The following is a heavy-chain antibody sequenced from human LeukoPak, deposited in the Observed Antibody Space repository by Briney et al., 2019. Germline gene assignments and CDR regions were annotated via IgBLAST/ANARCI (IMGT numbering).Heavy chain of an antibody. CDR2: LYSGGTA. D-gene: IGHD4-11*01. CDR1: GFIVSSNY. Sequence: GGSLRLSCVASGFIVSSNYMNWVHQAPGKGLEWISILYSGGTALYADSVKGRFTISRDNSKNTLYLQMNSLRADDTAMYYCARGRQCDYWGQGTLVTVSS. CDR3: ARGRQCDY. V-gene: IGHV3-53*01. J-gene: IGHJ4*02.